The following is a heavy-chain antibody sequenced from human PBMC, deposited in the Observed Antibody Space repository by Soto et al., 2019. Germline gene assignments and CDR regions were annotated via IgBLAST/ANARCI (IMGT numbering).Heavy chain of an antibody. CDR1: GFTFNDYY. Sequence: GGSLRLSCAASGFTFNDYYMTWIRQAPGTGLEWVSYISSTGSYTKYADSVKGRFTISRDNAKNSLYLQMNSLRAEDTAVYYCAKVRYYYDSSGYSHFDYWGQGTLVTVSS. J-gene: IGHJ4*02. CDR3: AKVRYYYDSSGYSHFDY. D-gene: IGHD3-22*01. CDR2: ISSTGSYT. V-gene: IGHV3-11*05.